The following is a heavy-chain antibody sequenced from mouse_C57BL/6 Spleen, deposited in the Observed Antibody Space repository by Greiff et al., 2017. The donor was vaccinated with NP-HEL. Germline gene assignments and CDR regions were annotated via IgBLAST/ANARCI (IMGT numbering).Heavy chain of an antibody. CDR2: INPNNGGT. V-gene: IGHV1-26*01. D-gene: IGHD2-2*01. Sequence: EVQLQQSGPELVKPGASVKISCKASGYTFTDYYMNWVKQSHGESLEWIGDINPNNGGTSYNQKFKGKATLTVDKSSSTAYMELRSLTSEDSAVYYCARGGLRRGAWFAYWGQGTLVTVSA. CDR3: ARGGLRRGAWFAY. CDR1: GYTFTDYY. J-gene: IGHJ3*01.